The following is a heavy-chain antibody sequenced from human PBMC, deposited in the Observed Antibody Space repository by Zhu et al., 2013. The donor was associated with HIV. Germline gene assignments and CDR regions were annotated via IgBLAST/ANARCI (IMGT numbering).Heavy chain of an antibody. CDR2: IIPIFGTA. J-gene: IGHJ4*02. D-gene: IGHD3-22*01. CDR3: AGAENPNPYDSIHPIDY. V-gene: IGHV1-69*01. CDR1: GGTFSSYA. Sequence: QVQLVQSGAEVKKPGSSVKVSCKASGGTFSSYAISWVRQAPGQGLEWMGGIIPIFGTANYAQKFQGRVTITADESTSTAYMELSSLRSEDTAVYYCAGAENPNPYDSIHPIDYWGQGTLVTVSS.